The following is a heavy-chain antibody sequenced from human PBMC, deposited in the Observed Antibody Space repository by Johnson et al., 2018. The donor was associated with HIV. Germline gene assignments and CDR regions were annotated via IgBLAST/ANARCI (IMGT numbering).Heavy chain of an antibody. CDR3: ARATLYYDILTGYQPDAFDI. Sequence: VQLVESGGGVVRPGGSLRLSCAASGFTFDDYGMNWVRQAPGKGLEWVSGINWNGDSTGYGDSVKGRFIISRDNSKNTLYLQMNSLRAEDTAVYYCARATLYYDILTGYQPDAFDIWGQGTMVTVSS. CDR1: GFTFDDYG. V-gene: IGHV3-20*04. J-gene: IGHJ3*02. D-gene: IGHD3-9*01. CDR2: INWNGDST.